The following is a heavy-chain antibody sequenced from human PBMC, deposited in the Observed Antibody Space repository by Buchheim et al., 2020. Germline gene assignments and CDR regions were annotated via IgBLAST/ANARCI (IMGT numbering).Heavy chain of an antibody. V-gene: IGHV4-59*08. CDR2: IYYSGST. D-gene: IGHD2-2*01. CDR1: GGSISSYY. J-gene: IGHJ3*02. Sequence: QVQLQESGPGLVKPSETLSLTCTVSGGSISSYYWSWIRQPPGKGLEWIGYIYYSGSTNYNPSLKSRVTISVDTSKNQFSLKLSSVTAADTAVYYCARMRFCASSTSCYGQAFDIWGQGT. CDR3: ARMRFCASSTSCYGQAFDI.